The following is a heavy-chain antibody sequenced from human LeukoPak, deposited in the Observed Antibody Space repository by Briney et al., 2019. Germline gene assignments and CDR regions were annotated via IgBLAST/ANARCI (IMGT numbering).Heavy chain of an antibody. CDR1: GFTFSSYA. V-gene: IGHV3-23*01. J-gene: IGHJ2*01. D-gene: IGHD2/OR15-2a*01. CDR2: ISGSGGST. Sequence: GVSLRLSCAASGFTFSSYAMSWVRQAPGKGLEWVSAISGSGGSTYYADSVKGRFTISRDNSKNTLYLQMNSLRAEDTAVYYCAKAPRRTFFFDLWGRGTLVTVSS. CDR3: AKAPRRTFFFDL.